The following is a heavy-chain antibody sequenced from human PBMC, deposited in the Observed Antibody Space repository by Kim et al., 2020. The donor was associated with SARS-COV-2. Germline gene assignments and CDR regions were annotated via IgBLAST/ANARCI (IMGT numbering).Heavy chain of an antibody. D-gene: IGHD6-19*01. CDR3: AKRDSTGSYYFDY. Sequence: YADSVKGRITISRDNSKNTLYLQMNSLRAEDTAVYYCAKRDSTGSYYFDYWGQGTLVTVSS. J-gene: IGHJ4*02. V-gene: IGHV3-23*01.